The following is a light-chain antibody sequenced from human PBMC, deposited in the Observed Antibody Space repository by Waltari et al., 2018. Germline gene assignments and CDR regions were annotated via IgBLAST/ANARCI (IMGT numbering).Light chain of an antibody. CDR3: NSRDSSGNHVV. CDR2: GKN. CDR1: SLRRYY. V-gene: IGLV3-19*01. Sequence: SSELTQDPAVSVALGQTVRITCQGDSLRRYYASWYQQKPGQAPVLVIFGKNNRPSGIPDRFSGSSSGNTASLTITGAQAEDEAVYYCNSRDSSGNHVVFGGGTKLTVL. J-gene: IGLJ2*01.